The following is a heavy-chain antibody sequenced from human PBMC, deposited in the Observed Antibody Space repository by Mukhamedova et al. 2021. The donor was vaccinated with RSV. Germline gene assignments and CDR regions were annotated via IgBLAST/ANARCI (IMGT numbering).Heavy chain of an antibody. J-gene: IGHJ3*01. V-gene: IGHV3-11*04. Sequence: GRFTISRDNAKNSLYLQMNSLRAEDTAMYFCARVGATRGGAFDFCGQGTMVTVSS. CDR3: ARVGATRGGAFDF. D-gene: IGHD1-26*01.